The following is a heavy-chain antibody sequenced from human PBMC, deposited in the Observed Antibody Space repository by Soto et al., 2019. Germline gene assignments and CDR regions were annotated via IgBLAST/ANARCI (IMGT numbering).Heavy chain of an antibody. D-gene: IGHD4-17*01. CDR3: ARSPEATVTAFDY. CDR2: IYYSGST. CDR1: GGSISSGGYY. J-gene: IGHJ4*02. V-gene: IGHV4-31*03. Sequence: QVQLQESGPGLVKPSQTLSLTCTVSGGSISSGGYYWSWIRQHPGKGLEWIGYIYYSGSTYYNPSLRRRVTISVDTSKNQFSLKLSSVTAADTAVYYCARSPEATVTAFDYWGQGTLVTVSS.